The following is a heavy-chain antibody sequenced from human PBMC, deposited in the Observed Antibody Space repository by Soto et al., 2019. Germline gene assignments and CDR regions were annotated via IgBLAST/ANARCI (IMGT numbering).Heavy chain of an antibody. CDR2: SRNRAMSYTT. Sequence: GGSLRLSCAASGFTFSDPYMDWVRQAPGKGLEWVGRSRNRAMSYTTEYAASVKDRFTISRDDSQISLYLQMNSLKTEDTAVYYCARVDSRGAYSLDSWGQGTLVTVSS. CDR1: GFTFSDPY. CDR3: ARVDSRGAYSLDS. J-gene: IGHJ4*02. V-gene: IGHV3-72*01. D-gene: IGHD3-22*01.